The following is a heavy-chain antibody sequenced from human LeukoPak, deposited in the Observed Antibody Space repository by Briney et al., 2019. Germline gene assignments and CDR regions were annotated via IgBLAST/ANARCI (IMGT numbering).Heavy chain of an antibody. V-gene: IGHV1-2*02. CDR1: GYTFTGYY. CDR2: INPNSGGT. CDR3: ARDRGDIVVEEMDV. Sequence: ASVKVSCKASGYTFTGYYMHWVRQAPGQGLEWMGWINPNSGGTSRVTMTRDTSISTAYMELSRLRSDDTAVYYCARDRGDIVVEEMDVWGKGTTVTVSS. J-gene: IGHJ6*04. D-gene: IGHD2-2*01.